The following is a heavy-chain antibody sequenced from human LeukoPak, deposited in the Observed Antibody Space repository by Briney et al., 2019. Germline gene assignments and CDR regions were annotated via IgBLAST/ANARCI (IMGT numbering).Heavy chain of an antibody. V-gene: IGHV3-7*01. D-gene: IGHD1-26*01. CDR3: ASRIVGTPDYFDY. CDR2: IQQDGNEK. J-gene: IGHJ4*02. CDR1: GFTFSTYW. Sequence: GGTLRLSCAASGFTFSTYWMSWVRQAPGKGLEWVANIQQDGNEKYYVDSVKGRFIISRDNAKNSLYLQMNSLRVEDTAVYYCASRIVGTPDYFDYWGQGTLVTVSS.